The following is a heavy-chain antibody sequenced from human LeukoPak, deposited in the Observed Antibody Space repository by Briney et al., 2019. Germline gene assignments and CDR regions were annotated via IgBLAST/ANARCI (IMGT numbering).Heavy chain of an antibody. D-gene: IGHD3-22*01. V-gene: IGHV4-30-2*01. CDR3: AGSAPNYYDSSGYSVDY. CDR2: IYHSGST. CDR1: GGSISSGGYS. Sequence: SETLSLTCAVSGGSISSGGYSWSWIRQPPGKGLEWIGYIYHSGSTYYNPSLKSRVTISVDRSKNQFSLKLSSVTAADTAVYYCAGSAPNYYDSSGYSVDYWGQGTLVTVSS. J-gene: IGHJ4*02.